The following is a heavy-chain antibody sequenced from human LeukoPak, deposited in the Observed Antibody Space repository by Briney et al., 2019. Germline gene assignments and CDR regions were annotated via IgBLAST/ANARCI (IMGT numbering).Heavy chain of an antibody. J-gene: IGHJ4*02. CDR2: ISVYNGNT. Sequence: ASXXVSCKASGYTITNYGFNWVRQAPGQGLEWMGWISVYNGNTNYAQKFQGRVTITTDTSTSTAYMEVRSLRSDDTAVYYCARSGGAFDYWGQGTLVTVSS. CDR3: ARSGGAFDY. V-gene: IGHV1-18*01. D-gene: IGHD3-10*01. CDR1: GYTITNYG.